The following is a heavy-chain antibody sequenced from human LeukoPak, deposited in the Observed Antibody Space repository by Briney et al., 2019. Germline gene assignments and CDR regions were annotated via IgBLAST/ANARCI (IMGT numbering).Heavy chain of an antibody. D-gene: IGHD5-12*01. CDR1: GGSFSTYY. CDR3: ARARVSSGYDYVVDY. J-gene: IGHJ4*02. V-gene: IGHV4-4*07. CDR2: IYTSGST. Sequence: SETLSLTCTVSGGSFSTYYWSWIRQPAGKGLEWIGRIYTSGSTNYNPSLKSRVTISVDTSKNQFSLKLSSVTAADTAVYYCARARVSSGYDYVVDYWGQGTLVTVSS.